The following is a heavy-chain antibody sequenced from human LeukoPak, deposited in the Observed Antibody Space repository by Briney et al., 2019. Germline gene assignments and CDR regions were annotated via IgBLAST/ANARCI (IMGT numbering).Heavy chain of an antibody. V-gene: IGHV3-21*01. CDR1: GFTFSSYS. Sequence: GGSLRLSCAASGFTFSSYSMNWVRQAPGKGLEWVSSISSSGNYIYYVDSVKGRFTISRDNAKNSLYLQMNSLSAEDTALYYCARSPQATVTGREYYYYYMDVWGKGTTVTVSS. J-gene: IGHJ6*03. D-gene: IGHD4-17*01. CDR3: ARSPQATVTGREYYYYYMDV. CDR2: ISSSGNYI.